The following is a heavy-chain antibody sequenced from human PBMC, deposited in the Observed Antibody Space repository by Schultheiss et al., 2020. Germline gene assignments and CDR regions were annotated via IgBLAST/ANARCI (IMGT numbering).Heavy chain of an antibody. CDR2: VYYSGST. Sequence: SETLSLTCAVYGGSFIGYYWSWIRQPPGKGLEWIGYVYYSGSTNYNPSLKSRVTISVDTSKNQFSLNLTSVTAADTAVYYCARKRRVTMIASYFDLWGRGTLVTVSS. CDR1: GGSFIGYY. CDR3: ARKRRVTMIASYFDL. D-gene: IGHD3-22*01. J-gene: IGHJ2*01. V-gene: IGHV4-34*11.